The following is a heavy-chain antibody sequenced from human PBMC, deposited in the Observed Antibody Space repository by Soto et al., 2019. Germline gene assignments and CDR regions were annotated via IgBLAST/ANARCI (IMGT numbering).Heavy chain of an antibody. CDR1: GFVFKNYE. V-gene: IGHV3-48*03. D-gene: IGHD1-20*01. CDR2: ISNSGNTI. J-gene: IGHJ6*02. CDR3: ARDIDNRDYYYGLDV. Sequence: GGSLRLSCVASGFVFKNYERNWGRQAPGKGLEWISYISNSGNTIYVADSMRGRFTISRDNAKNSLFLQMNSLRADDTAVYYCARDIDNRDYYYGLDVWGQGTTVTVYS.